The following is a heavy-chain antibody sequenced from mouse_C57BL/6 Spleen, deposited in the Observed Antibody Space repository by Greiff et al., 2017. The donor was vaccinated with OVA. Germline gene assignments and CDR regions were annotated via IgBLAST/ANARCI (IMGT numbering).Heavy chain of an antibody. Sequence: EVQLQESGPGLVKPSQSLSLTCSVTGYSITSGYYWNWIRQFPGNKLEWMGYISYDGSNNYNPSLKNRISITRDTSKNQFFLKLNSVTTEDTATYYCARAAAQAPSFDYWGQGTTLTVSA. V-gene: IGHV3-6*01. J-gene: IGHJ2*01. D-gene: IGHD3-2*02. CDR3: ARAAAQAPSFDY. CDR2: ISYDGSN. CDR1: GYSITSGYY.